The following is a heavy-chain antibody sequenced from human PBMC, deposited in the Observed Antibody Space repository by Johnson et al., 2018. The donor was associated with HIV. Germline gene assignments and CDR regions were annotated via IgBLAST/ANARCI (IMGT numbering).Heavy chain of an antibody. CDR2: IRASGGGT. Sequence: MQLVESGGGLVQPGGSMRLSCAASGFTFSNYAMSWVRQAPGKGLEWVSNIRASGGGTYYADSVKGRLIISRDNSKNTLYLQMNSLRAEDTAVYYCAKGYSSSGYWVTPNDAFDLWGQGTMVTVSS. V-gene: IGHV3-23*04. CDR1: GFTFSNYA. D-gene: IGHD3-22*01. CDR3: AKGYSSSGYWVTPNDAFDL. J-gene: IGHJ3*01.